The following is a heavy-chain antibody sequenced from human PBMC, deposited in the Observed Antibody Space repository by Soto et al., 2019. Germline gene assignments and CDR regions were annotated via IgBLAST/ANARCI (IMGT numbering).Heavy chain of an antibody. J-gene: IGHJ3*02. CDR3: ATSNLAYCGGDCYFAFDI. CDR1: GGTFSSYA. D-gene: IGHD2-21*02. CDR2: IIPIFGTA. V-gene: IGHV1-69*01. Sequence: QVQLVQSGAEVKKPGSSVKVSCKASGGTFSSYAISWVRQAPGQGIEWMGGIIPIFGTANYAQKFQGRVTITADESTSTAYMELSSLRSEDTAVYYCATSNLAYCGGDCYFAFDIWGQGTMVTVSS.